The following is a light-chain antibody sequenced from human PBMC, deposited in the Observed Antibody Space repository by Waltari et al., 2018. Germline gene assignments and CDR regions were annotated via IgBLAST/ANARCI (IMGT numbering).Light chain of an antibody. CDR1: QTIDRY. V-gene: IGKV1-39*01. Sequence: DIQMTQSPSSMSASVGDRVTITCRASQTIDRYLNWYHQKPGKAPKLLIYAESTLQSGDPSRFSGSGSGTDFTLTIIGLQPEDFATYFCQQSYRSPWTFGQGTRVDIK. J-gene: IGKJ1*01. CDR2: AES. CDR3: QQSYRSPWT.